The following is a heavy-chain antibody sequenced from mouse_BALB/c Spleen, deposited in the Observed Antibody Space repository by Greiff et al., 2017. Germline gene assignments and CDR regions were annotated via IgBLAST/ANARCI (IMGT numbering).Heavy chain of an antibody. CDR3: ARQGYGNNYAMDY. D-gene: IGHD2-1*01. V-gene: IGHV5-12-2*01. Sequence: EVQLVESGGGLVQPGGSLKLSCAASGFTFSSYTMSWVRQTPEKRLEWVAYISNGGGSTYYPDTVKGRFTISRDNAKNTLYLQMSSLKSEDTAMYYCARQGYGNNYAMDYWGQGTSVTVSS. CDR1: GFTFSSYT. J-gene: IGHJ4*01. CDR2: ISNGGGST.